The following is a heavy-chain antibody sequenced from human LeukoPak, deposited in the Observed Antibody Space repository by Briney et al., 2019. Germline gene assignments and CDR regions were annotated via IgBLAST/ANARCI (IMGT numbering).Heavy chain of an antibody. D-gene: IGHD3-22*01. Sequence: SVKVSCKASGGTFSSYAISWVRQAPGQGLEWMGGIIPIFGTANYAQKFQGRVTITADESTSTAYMELSSLRSEDTAVYYCARDYDSSGYYPEGGMDVWGQGTTVTVSS. CDR1: GGTFSSYA. V-gene: IGHV1-69*13. CDR2: IIPIFGTA. CDR3: ARDYDSSGYYPEGGMDV. J-gene: IGHJ6*02.